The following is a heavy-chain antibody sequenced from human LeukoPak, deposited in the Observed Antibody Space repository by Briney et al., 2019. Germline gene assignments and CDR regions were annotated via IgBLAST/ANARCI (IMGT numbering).Heavy chain of an antibody. Sequence: ASVKVSCKASGGTFSRYAISWVRQAPGQGLEWMGGIIPIFGTANYAQKFQGRVTITTDESTSTAYMELSSLRSEDTAVYYCARGAGATWDFDYWRQGTLVTVSS. J-gene: IGHJ4*02. V-gene: IGHV1-69*05. D-gene: IGHD7-27*01. CDR1: GGTFSRYA. CDR2: IIPIFGTA. CDR3: ARGAGATWDFDY.